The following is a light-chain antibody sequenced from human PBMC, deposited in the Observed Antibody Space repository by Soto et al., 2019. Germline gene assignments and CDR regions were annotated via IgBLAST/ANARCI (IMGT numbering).Light chain of an antibody. CDR1: SSNIGAGFD. V-gene: IGLV1-40*01. J-gene: IGLJ2*01. Sequence: QSVLTQPPSVSGAPGQRLTISCAWTSSNIGAGFDVHWYQQLPGTAPKLLIYANDDRPSGVPDRFSGSTSGTSASLAITGLQAEDAADYYCQSYDNSLLAYVFGGGTQLTVL. CDR3: QSYDNSLLAYV. CDR2: AND.